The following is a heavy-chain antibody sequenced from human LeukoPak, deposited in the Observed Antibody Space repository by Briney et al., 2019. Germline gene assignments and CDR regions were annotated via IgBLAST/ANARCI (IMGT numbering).Heavy chain of an antibody. CDR2: ISSSSSYI. J-gene: IGHJ6*03. Sequence: GGSLRLSCAASGFTFSSYSMNWVRQAPGKGLEWVSFISSSSSYIYYADSVKGRFTISRDNAKNSLYLQMNSLRAVDTAVYYCARVRKDYYYYYMDVWGKGTTVTVSS. CDR1: GFTFSSYS. CDR3: ARVRKDYYYYYMDV. V-gene: IGHV3-21*01.